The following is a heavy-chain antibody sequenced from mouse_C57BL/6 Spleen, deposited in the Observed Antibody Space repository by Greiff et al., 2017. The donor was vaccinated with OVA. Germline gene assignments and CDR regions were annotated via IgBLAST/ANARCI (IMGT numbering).Heavy chain of an antibody. Sequence: QVQLKQSGPELVKPGASVKLSCKASGYTFTSYDINWVKQRPGQGLEWIGWIYPRDGSTTYNEKFKGKATLTVDTSSSTAYMELHSLTSEDSAVYFCASYDYDVGFAYWGQGTLVTVSA. CDR2: IYPRDGST. CDR3: ASYDYDVGFAY. D-gene: IGHD2-4*01. J-gene: IGHJ3*01. CDR1: GYTFTSYD. V-gene: IGHV1-85*01.